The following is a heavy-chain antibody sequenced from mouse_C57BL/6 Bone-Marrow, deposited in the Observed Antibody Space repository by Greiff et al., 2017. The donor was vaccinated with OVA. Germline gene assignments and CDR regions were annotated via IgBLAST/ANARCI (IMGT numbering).Heavy chain of an antibody. CDR1: GFTFSDYY. J-gene: IGHJ1*03. CDR3: ARSYSSWYFDV. D-gene: IGHD2-10*01. Sequence: DVKLVESGGGLVQPGGSLKLSCAASGFTFSDYYMYWVRQTPEKRLEWVAYISNGGGSTYYPDTVKGRFTISRDNAKNTLYLQMSRLKSEDTAMYYCARSYSSWYFDVWGTGTTVTVSS. V-gene: IGHV5-12*01. CDR2: ISNGGGST.